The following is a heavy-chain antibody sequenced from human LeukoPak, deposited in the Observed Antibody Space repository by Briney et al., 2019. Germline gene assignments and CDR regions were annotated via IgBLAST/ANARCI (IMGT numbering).Heavy chain of an antibody. J-gene: IGHJ4*02. D-gene: IGHD1-26*01. CDR3: ATVTASSGSYLDFDY. CDR1: GYTLTELS. CDR2: FDPEDGET. V-gene: IGHV1-24*01. Sequence: ASVKVSCKVSGYTLTELSMHWVRQAPGKGLEWMGGFDPEDGETIYAQKFQGRVTMTEDTSTDTAYMELSSLRSEDTAVYYCATVTASSGSYLDFDYWGQGTLVTVSS.